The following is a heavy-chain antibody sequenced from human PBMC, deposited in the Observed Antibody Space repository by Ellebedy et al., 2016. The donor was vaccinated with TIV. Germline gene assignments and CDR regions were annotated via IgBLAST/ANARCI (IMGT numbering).Heavy chain of an antibody. CDR1: GYTFTGYY. D-gene: IGHD5-24*01. CDR2: INPNSGGT. V-gene: IGHV1-2*02. Sequence: AASVKVSCKASGYTFTGYYMHWVRQAPGQGLEWMGWINPNSGGTNYAQKFQGRVTITADESTSTAYMELSSLRSEDTAVYYCARGDGYNLALPRGFDYWGQGTLVTVSS. CDR3: ARGDGYNLALPRGFDY. J-gene: IGHJ4*02.